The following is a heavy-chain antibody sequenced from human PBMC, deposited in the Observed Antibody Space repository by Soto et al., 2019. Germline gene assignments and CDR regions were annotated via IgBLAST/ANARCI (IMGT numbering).Heavy chain of an antibody. CDR1: GFTFSSYA. J-gene: IGHJ3*02. D-gene: IGHD2-2*01. CDR3: EKDRGPRIDCSSTSCYGIGAFDI. V-gene: IGHV3-23*01. Sequence: EVQLLESGGGLVQPGGSLRLSCAASGFTFSSYAMSWVRQAPGKGLEWVSAISGSGGSTYYADSVKGRFTISRDNSKNTLYLQMNSLRAEDTAVYYCEKDRGPRIDCSSTSCYGIGAFDIWGQGTMVTVSS. CDR2: ISGSGGST.